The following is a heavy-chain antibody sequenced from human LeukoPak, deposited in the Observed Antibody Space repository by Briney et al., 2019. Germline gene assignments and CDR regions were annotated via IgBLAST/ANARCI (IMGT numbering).Heavy chain of an antibody. CDR3: ARDTSQKIAAAGTGFDY. J-gene: IGHJ4*02. Sequence: GGSLRLSCAASGFTFSSYSMNWVRQAPGKGLEWVSYISSSSTIYYADSVKGRFTISRDNAKSSLYLQMNSLRDEDTAVYYCARDTSQKIAAAGTGFDYWGQGTLVTVSS. CDR1: GFTFSSYS. CDR2: ISSSSTI. V-gene: IGHV3-48*02. D-gene: IGHD6-13*01.